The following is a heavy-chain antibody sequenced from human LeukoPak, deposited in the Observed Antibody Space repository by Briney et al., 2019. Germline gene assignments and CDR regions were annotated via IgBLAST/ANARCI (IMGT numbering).Heavy chain of an antibody. Sequence: SETLSLTCTVSGGSISSYYWSWIRQPPGKGLEWIWYIYYSGSTNYNPSLKSRVTISVDTSKNQFSLKLSSVTAADTAVYYCARSGTGWFDPWGQGTLVTVSS. CDR2: IYYSGST. V-gene: IGHV4-59*08. CDR1: GGSISSYY. J-gene: IGHJ5*02. D-gene: IGHD1-26*01. CDR3: ARSGTGWFDP.